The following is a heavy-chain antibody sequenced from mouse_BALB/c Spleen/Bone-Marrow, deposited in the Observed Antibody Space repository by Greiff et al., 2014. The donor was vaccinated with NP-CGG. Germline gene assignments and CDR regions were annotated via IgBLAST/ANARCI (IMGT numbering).Heavy chain of an antibody. D-gene: IGHD1-1*01. CDR1: GYTFTSYW. V-gene: IGHV1-69*02. CDR2: IYPSDSYI. CDR3: TRYGNSHYYAIDY. Sequence: QVHVKQSGAELVRPGASLKLSCRASGYTFTSYWINWVKQRPGQGLEWIGNIYPSDSYINYNQRFKDKATLTVDKPSSTAYMQLSSPTSEDSAVYYCTRYGNSHYYAIDYWGQGTSVTVSS. J-gene: IGHJ4*01.